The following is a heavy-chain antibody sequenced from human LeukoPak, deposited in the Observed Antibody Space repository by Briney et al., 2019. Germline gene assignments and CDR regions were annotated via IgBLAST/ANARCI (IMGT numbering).Heavy chain of an antibody. D-gene: IGHD2-2*01. J-gene: IGHJ6*03. CDR2: IGFGGTNK. CDR1: GFTFSHYG. Sequence: GGSLRLSCAASGFTFSHYGMHWVRQVPGRGLEWLAFIGFGGTNKYYADSVQGRFSISRDNSKNTLFVQMNSLRIEDTAVYFCAKGSIPAAVTYYMDVWGEGTTVTLSS. CDR3: AKGSIPAAVTYYMDV. V-gene: IGHV3-30*02.